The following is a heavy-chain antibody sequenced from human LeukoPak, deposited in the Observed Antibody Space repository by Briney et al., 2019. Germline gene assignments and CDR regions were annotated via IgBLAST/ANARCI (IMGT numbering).Heavy chain of an antibody. J-gene: IGHJ6*03. CDR3: AKEGCSGGSCSAFDFYMDV. CDR1: GFPFSDSA. Sequence: GGSLRLSCAASGFPFSDSAMHWVRQAPGKGLEWLALIWYDGSNIYYADSVKGRFTISRDNSKNALYLQLNSLRAEDTAVYYCAKEGCSGGSCSAFDFYMDVWGKGTTVTVSS. CDR2: IWYDGSNI. D-gene: IGHD2-15*01. V-gene: IGHV3-33*06.